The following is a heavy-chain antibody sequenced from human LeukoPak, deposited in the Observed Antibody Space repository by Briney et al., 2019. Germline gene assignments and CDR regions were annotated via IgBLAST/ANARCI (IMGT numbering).Heavy chain of an antibody. CDR1: GFTFDDYA. D-gene: IGHD3-22*01. V-gene: IGHV3-43D*03. J-gene: IGHJ4*02. CDR2: ISWDGGST. Sequence: GSLRLSCAASGFTFDDYAMHWVRQAPGKGLEWVSLISWDGGSTYYADSVKGRFTISRDNSKNSLYLQMNSLRAEDTALYYCAKDGSGDSSGYYYFDYWGQGTLVTVSS. CDR3: AKDGSGDSSGYYYFDY.